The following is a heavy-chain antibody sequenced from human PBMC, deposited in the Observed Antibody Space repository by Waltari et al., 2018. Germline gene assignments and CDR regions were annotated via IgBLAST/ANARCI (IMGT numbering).Heavy chain of an antibody. V-gene: IGHV4-61*02. D-gene: IGHD3-22*01. Sequence: QVQLQESGPGLVKPSQTLSLTCTVSGGSISSGSYYWSWIRQPAGTALAWIGRIYTSGSTNYNPSLKSRVTISVDTSKNQFSLKLSSVTAADTAVYYCARDPFPASPYYYDSSGYYAFDIWGQGTMVTVSS. CDR2: IYTSGST. J-gene: IGHJ3*02. CDR1: GGSISSGSYY. CDR3: ARDPFPASPYYYDSSGYYAFDI.